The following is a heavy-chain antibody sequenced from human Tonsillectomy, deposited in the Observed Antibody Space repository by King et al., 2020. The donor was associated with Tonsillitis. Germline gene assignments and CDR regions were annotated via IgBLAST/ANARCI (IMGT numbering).Heavy chain of an antibody. V-gene: IGHV3-11*05. J-gene: IGHJ4*02. D-gene: IGHD6-13*01. CDR2: IRTSSTYT. CDR3: ARHRIAAAGNGFWYYFDY. CDR1: GFTFSDYY. Sequence: VQLVESGGGLVKPRGSLRLSCAASGFTFSDYYMSWIRQAPGKGLEWISYIRTSSTYTNYADSVKGRFTISRDNAKNSLYLQMNSLGTEDTAVYYCARHRIAAAGNGFWYYFDYWGQGTLVTVSS.